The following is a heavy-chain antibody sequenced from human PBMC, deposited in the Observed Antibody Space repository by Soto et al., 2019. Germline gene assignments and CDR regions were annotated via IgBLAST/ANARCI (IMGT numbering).Heavy chain of an antibody. Sequence: GASVKVSCKASGGTFSTYIMNWVRQAPGQGLEWMGRFIPILDKANNAQNFQGRVTITADKSTSTVYMELSSLRSEDTAVYYCASSKYSESSSHLYWGQGTQVTVSS. J-gene: IGHJ4*02. CDR1: GGTFSTYI. CDR3: ASSKYSESSSHLY. CDR2: FIPILDKA. V-gene: IGHV1-69*02. D-gene: IGHD2-2*01.